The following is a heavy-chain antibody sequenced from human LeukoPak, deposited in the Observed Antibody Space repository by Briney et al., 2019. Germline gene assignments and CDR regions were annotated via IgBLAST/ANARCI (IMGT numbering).Heavy chain of an antibody. V-gene: IGHV4-59*08. J-gene: IGHJ6*02. Sequence: SETLSLTCTVSGGSISSYYWSWIRQPPGKGLEWIGYIYYSGSTNYNPSLKSRVTISVDTSKNQLSLRLSSVTAADTAVYYCARKTSGVFVVGGIYGMDVWGQGTTVTVSS. D-gene: IGHD3-10*01. CDR2: IYYSGST. CDR3: ARKTSGVFVVGGIYGMDV. CDR1: GGSISSYY.